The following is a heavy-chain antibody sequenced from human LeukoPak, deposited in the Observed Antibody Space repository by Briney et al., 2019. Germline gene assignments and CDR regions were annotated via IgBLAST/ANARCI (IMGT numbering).Heavy chain of an antibody. V-gene: IGHV3-21*01. CDR3: AREVIAVAGSRFDY. D-gene: IGHD6-19*01. CDR2: ISSSSSYI. J-gene: IGHJ4*02. CDR1: GFTFSSYS. Sequence: GGSLRLSCAASGFTFSSYSMNWVRQAPGKGLEWVSSISSSSSYIYYADSVKGRFTISRDNGKNSLYLQMNSLRAEDTAVYYCAREVIAVAGSRFDYWGQGTLVTVSS.